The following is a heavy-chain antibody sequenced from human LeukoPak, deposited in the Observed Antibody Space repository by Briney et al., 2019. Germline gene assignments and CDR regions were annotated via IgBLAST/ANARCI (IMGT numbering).Heavy chain of an antibody. CDR2: ISGSGGST. V-gene: IGHV3-23*01. Sequence: GRSLRLFCAASGFTFSSYSMSWVSQAPGKGLEWVSAISGSGGSTFYADFVKGRFTISRDNSKNTLYLQMNSLRAEDTAVYYCAKSYSGWYSNYFDYWGQGTLVTVSS. CDR1: GFTFSSYS. D-gene: IGHD6-19*01. J-gene: IGHJ4*02. CDR3: AKSYSGWYSNYFDY.